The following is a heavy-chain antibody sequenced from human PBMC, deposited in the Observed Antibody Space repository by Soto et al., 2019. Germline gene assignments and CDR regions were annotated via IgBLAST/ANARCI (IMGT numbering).Heavy chain of an antibody. CDR2: IYYSGIT. D-gene: IGHD1-26*01. J-gene: IGHJ4*02. Sequence: SETLSLTCTVSGGSIRSYYCSWIRQPPWKGLEWIGYIYYSGITNYNPSLKSRVAMSVDMSKNQFSLRLNSVSAADTAVYYCARSEVGLTIKGQVDFDYLGQRTLVAVSS. CDR1: GGSIRSYY. CDR3: ARSEVGLTIKGQVDFDY. V-gene: IGHV4-59*01.